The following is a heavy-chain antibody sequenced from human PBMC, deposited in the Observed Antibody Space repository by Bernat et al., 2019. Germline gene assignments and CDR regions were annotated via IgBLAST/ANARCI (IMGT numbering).Heavy chain of an antibody. CDR2: MSAYYGNT. D-gene: IGHD6-19*01. Sequence: QAQLVQSGTEVKKPGASVKVSCKASGYTFTSYGISWVRQAPGQGLEWMGWMSAYYGNTNYAQKLQGRVTMTTDTSTSTAYMELRSLRSDDTAIYYCARVIHHYSSGWYSDYWGQGTLVTVSS. CDR1: GYTFTSYG. J-gene: IGHJ4*02. V-gene: IGHV1-18*01. CDR3: ARVIHHYSSGWYSDY.